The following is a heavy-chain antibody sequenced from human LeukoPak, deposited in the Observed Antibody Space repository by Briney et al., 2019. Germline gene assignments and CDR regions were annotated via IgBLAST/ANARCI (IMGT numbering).Heavy chain of an antibody. CDR3: AKGEQTTTSVY. D-gene: IGHD1-26*01. V-gene: IGHV1-2*06. CDR2: VNPNSGGT. CDR1: GYTFTGYY. J-gene: IGHJ4*02. Sequence: EASVKVSCKASGYTFTGYYMHWVRQAPGQGLEGMGRVNPNSGGTNYAQKFQGRVTMTRDTSISTAYMELSRLKSDDTAVYYCAKGEQTTTSVYWGQGTLVTVSS.